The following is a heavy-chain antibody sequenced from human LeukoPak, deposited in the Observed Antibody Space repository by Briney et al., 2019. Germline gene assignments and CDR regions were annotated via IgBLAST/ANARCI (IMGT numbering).Heavy chain of an antibody. CDR1: GFTFNSYA. Sequence: PGGSLRLSCLASGFTFNSYAMHWVRRAPGKGLEWVAFIRHDGRSEYYADSVKGRFIISRDRSGNTLSLQMKSLRPEDTAMYYCARHNTRFLERLPALGSWGQGTLVTVSS. D-gene: IGHD3-3*01. CDR2: IRHDGRSE. V-gene: IGHV3-30*02. CDR3: ARHNTRFLERLPALGS. J-gene: IGHJ5*02.